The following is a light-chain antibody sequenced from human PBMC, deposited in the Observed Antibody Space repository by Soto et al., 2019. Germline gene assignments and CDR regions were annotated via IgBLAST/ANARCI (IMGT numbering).Light chain of an antibody. CDR2: DVS. CDR3: SSYTSSSTLPYV. V-gene: IGLV2-14*01. J-gene: IGLJ1*01. CDR1: SSDVGGYNY. Sequence: QSALTQPASVSASPGQSITISCTGTSSDVGGYNYVSWYQQHPGKAPKLMIYDVSNRPSGVSNRFSGSKSDNTASLTISGLQAEDEADYYCSSYTSSSTLPYVFGTGTKVTVL.